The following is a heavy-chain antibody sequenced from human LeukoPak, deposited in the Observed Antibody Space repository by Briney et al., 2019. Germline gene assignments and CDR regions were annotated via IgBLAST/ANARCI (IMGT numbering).Heavy chain of an antibody. J-gene: IGHJ5*02. CDR1: GFTFSTYA. Sequence: PGGSLRLSCSASGFTFSTYAIHWVRQAPGKGLEYVSAISPNGGNTNYADSVKGRFTISRDNSKDTLYLQMNSLRVEDTAVYYCAREYGSGSYLPWGQGTLVTVSS. CDR2: ISPNGGNT. V-gene: IGHV3-64*04. CDR3: AREYGSGSYLP. D-gene: IGHD3-10*01.